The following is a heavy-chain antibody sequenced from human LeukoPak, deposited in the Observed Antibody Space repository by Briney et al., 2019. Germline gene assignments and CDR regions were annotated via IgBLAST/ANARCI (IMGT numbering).Heavy chain of an antibody. D-gene: IGHD1-1*01. Sequence: GGSLRLSCAASAFAFSNYAMTWVRQAPGKGLEWVSTIEGDGSKTHYADSVKGRFTISRDNSKNTLSLQMNGLSAEDTALYDCAKDFIAGNGVYDAFDIWGQGTMVTVSS. CDR2: IEGDGSKT. CDR1: AFAFSNYA. J-gene: IGHJ3*02. V-gene: IGHV3-23*01. CDR3: AKDFIAGNGVYDAFDI.